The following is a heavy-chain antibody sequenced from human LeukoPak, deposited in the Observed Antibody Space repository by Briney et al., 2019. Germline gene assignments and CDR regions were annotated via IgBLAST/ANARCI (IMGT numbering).Heavy chain of an antibody. CDR3: AKGPQGD. CDR2: LRGDGET. V-gene: IGHV3-23*01. CDR1: GFIFSNYA. D-gene: IGHD3-16*01. J-gene: IGHJ4*02. Sequence: GGSLRLSCAASGFIFSNYAMSWVRQAPARGLEWVSSLRGDGETFYADSVKGRFTISRDNSKNTLYLQLNSLRAEDTAVYYCAKGPQGDWGQGALVTVSS.